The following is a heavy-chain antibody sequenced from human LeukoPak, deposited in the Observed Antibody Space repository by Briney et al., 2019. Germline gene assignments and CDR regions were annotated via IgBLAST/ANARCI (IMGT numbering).Heavy chain of an antibody. J-gene: IGHJ4*02. V-gene: IGHV3-23*01. CDR3: AKWKYSNSGIDDY. D-gene: IGHD6-6*01. Sequence: PGGSLRLSCAASGFTFSSYAISWVRQAPGKGLEWVSAISGSGGSTYYADSVKGRFTISRDNSKNTLYLQMNSLRAEDTAVYYCAKWKYSNSGIDDYWGQGTLVTVSS. CDR1: GFTFSSYA. CDR2: ISGSGGST.